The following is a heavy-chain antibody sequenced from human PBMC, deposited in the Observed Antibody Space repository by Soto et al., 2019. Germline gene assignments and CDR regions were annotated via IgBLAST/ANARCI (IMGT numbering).Heavy chain of an antibody. V-gene: IGHV3-53*01. J-gene: IGHJ6*02. CDR2: IYSAGSI. D-gene: IGHD4-17*01. CDR1: GFTVSSNY. Sequence: GGSLRLSCTASGFTVSSNYMSWVRQAPGKGLEWVSIIYSAGSIYYADSVRVLFTISRDNTKNTLYLQMNSLRAENTAVYYCAKIYVEYYGMDVWGQGTTVTXSS. CDR3: AKIYVEYYGMDV.